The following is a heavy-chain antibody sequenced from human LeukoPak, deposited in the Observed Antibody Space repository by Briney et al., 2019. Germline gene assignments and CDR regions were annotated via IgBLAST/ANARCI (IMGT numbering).Heavy chain of an antibody. CDR3: ARSSLYDILTGYLSWFDP. CDR2: INHSGST. CDR1: GGSFSGNY. J-gene: IGHJ5*02. Sequence: PSETLSLTCGVYGGSFSGNYWSWIRQPPGKGLEWIGEINHSGSTNYNPSLKSRVTISVDTSKNQFSLKLSSVTAADTAVYYCARSSLYDILTGYLSWFDPWGQGTLVTVSS. V-gene: IGHV4-34*01. D-gene: IGHD3-9*01.